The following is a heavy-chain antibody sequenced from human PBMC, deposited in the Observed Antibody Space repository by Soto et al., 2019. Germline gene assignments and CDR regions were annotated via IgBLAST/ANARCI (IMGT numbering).Heavy chain of an antibody. CDR3: ARLGEEQWLVLDY. V-gene: IGHV4-59*08. CDR1: GGSISSYY. J-gene: IGHJ4*02. Sequence: QVQLQESGPGLVKPSETLSLTCTVSGGSISSYYWSWIRQPPGKGLEWIGYIYYSGSTNYNPSLKSRVTISVDTSKNQFSLKLSSVTAADTAVYYCARLGEEQWLVLDYWGQGTLVTVSS. D-gene: IGHD6-19*01. CDR2: IYYSGST.